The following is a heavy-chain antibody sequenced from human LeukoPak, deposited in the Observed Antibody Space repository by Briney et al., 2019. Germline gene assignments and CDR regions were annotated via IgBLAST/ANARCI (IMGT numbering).Heavy chain of an antibody. CDR1: GGSISSYY. J-gene: IGHJ6*03. Sequence: SETLSLACTVSGGSISSYYWSWIRQPPGKGLEWIGYIYYSGSTNYNPSLKSRVTISVDTSKNQFSLKLSSVIAADTAVYYCARTTEGYCSSASCFGFSYSYYMDVWGKGTTVTISS. V-gene: IGHV4-59*01. D-gene: IGHD2-2*01. CDR2: IYYSGST. CDR3: ARTTEGYCSSASCFGFSYSYYMDV.